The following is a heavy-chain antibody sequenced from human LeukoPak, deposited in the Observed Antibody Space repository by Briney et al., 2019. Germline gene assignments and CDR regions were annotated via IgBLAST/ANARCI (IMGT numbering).Heavy chain of an antibody. J-gene: IGHJ4*02. V-gene: IGHV5-51*01. CDR2: IYPGDSDT. CDR1: GYNFTSYW. CDR3: ARLGVDPYGHIDY. Sequence: GGSLQISCQGSGYNFTSYWIGWVRRVPGKGLEGMGIIYPGDSDTRYSPSFQGQVTISADKSISPAYLQWSSLKASDTAMYYCARLGVDPYGHIDYWGQGTLVTVSS. D-gene: IGHD3-16*01.